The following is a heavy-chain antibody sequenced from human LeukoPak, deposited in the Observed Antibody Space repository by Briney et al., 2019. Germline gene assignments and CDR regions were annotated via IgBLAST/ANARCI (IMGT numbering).Heavy chain of an antibody. CDR3: ARRGGWYGSEYFDY. V-gene: IGHV4-59*08. CDR2: IYYSGST. D-gene: IGHD6-19*01. J-gene: IGHJ4*02. CDR1: GGSISSYY. Sequence: SETLSLICTVSGGSISSYYWSWIRQPPGKGLEWIGYIYYSGSTNYNPSLKSRVTISVDTSKNQFSLKLSSVTAADTAVYYCARRGGWYGSEYFDYWGQGTLVTVSS.